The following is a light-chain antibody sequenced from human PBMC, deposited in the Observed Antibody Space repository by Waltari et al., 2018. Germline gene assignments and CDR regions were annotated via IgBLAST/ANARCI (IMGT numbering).Light chain of an antibody. J-gene: IGLJ2*01. V-gene: IGLV2-11*01. Sequence: QSALTQPRSVSGSPGQSVTISCTGPISDVSWYQHRPGTAPKVIIFDVNKRPSGVPDRFPGSKSGNTASLIWSGLQAGDWAFYSCCSFGASSPFVLFGGGTGLTVL. CDR2: DVN. CDR3: CSFGASSPFVL. CDR1: ISDV.